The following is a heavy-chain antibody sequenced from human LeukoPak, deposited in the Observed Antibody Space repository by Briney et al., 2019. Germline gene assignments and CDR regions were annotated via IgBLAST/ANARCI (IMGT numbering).Heavy chain of an antibody. D-gene: IGHD4-23*01. CDR3: ARDSTVVNLYYYYYMDV. CDR1: GFIFSSYA. V-gene: IGHV3-48*01. Sequence: QSGGSLRLSCAASGFIFSSYAMTWVRQAPGKGLEWVSYISSSSSTIYYADSVKGRFTISRDNAKNSLYLQMNSLRAEDTAVYYCARDSTVVNLYYYYYMDVWGKGTTVTVSS. J-gene: IGHJ6*03. CDR2: ISSSSSTI.